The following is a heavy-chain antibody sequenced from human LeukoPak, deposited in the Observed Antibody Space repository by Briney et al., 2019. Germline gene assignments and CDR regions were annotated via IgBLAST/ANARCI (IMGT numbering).Heavy chain of an antibody. Sequence: SETLSLTCTVSGYSINSGYYWSWIRQPPGKGLEWIGYIYYSGSTNYNPSLKSRVTISVDTSKNQFSLKLSSVTAADTAVYYCARGLYDFWSGYYRGRVDYYYYYYMDVWGKGTTVTVSS. CDR2: IYYSGST. J-gene: IGHJ6*03. D-gene: IGHD3-3*01. V-gene: IGHV4-61*01. CDR1: GYSINSGYY. CDR3: ARGLYDFWSGYYRGRVDYYYYYYMDV.